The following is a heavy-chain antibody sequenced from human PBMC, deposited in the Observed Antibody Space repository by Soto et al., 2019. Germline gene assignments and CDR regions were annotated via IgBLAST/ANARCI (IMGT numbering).Heavy chain of an antibody. CDR2: INHSGST. Sequence: SETLSLTCAVYGGSFSGYYWSWIRQPPGKGLEWIGEINHSGSTNYNPSLKSRVTISVDTSKNQFSLKLSSVTAADTAVYYCARAPGRVAPIDYWGQGTLVTVSS. J-gene: IGHJ4*02. V-gene: IGHV4-34*01. CDR3: ARAPGRVAPIDY. CDR1: GGSFSGYY. D-gene: IGHD3-3*01.